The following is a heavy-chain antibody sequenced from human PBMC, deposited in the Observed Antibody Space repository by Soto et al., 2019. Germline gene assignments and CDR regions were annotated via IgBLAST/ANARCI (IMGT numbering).Heavy chain of an antibody. V-gene: IGHV3-33*01. CDR3: ARVSRVTSYYYYYYMDV. D-gene: IGHD2-21*02. Sequence: QVQLVESGGGVVQPGRSLRLSCAASGFTFSSYGMYWVRQAPGKGLEWVAVIWYDGSNKYYADSVKGRFTISRDNSKNTLYLQMNSLRAEDTAVYYCARVSRVTSYYYYYYMDVWGKGTTVTVSS. J-gene: IGHJ6*03. CDR2: IWYDGSNK. CDR1: GFTFSSYG.